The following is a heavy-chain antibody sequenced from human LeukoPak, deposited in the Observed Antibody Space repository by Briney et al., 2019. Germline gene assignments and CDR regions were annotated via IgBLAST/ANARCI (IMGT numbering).Heavy chain of an antibody. Sequence: PGGSLRLSCAASGFTFSSYSMNWVRQAPGKGLEWVSYISCSSSIINYADSVKGRFTISRDNAKNSLYLQMNSLRADDTAVYYCAREVRDFGSGRRLLGDYMDVWGKGTTVTVSS. CDR1: GFTFSSYS. CDR2: ISCSSSII. V-gene: IGHV3-48*01. D-gene: IGHD3-10*01. J-gene: IGHJ6*03. CDR3: AREVRDFGSGRRLLGDYMDV.